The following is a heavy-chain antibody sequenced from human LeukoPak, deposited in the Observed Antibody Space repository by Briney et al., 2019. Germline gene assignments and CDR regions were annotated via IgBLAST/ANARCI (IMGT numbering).Heavy chain of an antibody. V-gene: IGHV3-15*01. J-gene: IGHJ4*02. CDR3: TTAVYSSGLDY. CDR1: GFSFNNAW. Sequence: GGSLRLSCAASGFSFNNAWMSWVRQAPGKGVEGVGRIKSKTDGGTTDYAAPAKDRFTISRDDSRNTLYLQMNSLKTEDTAVYYCTTAVYSSGLDYWGQGTLVTVSS. D-gene: IGHD6-19*01. CDR2: IKSKTDGGTT.